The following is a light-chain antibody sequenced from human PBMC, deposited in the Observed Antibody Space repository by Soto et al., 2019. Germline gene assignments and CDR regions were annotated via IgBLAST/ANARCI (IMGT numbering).Light chain of an antibody. CDR3: MQPLQSWT. Sequence: DIVMTKSPLSLPVTPGEPASISCRSSQSLLHSNGYNYLDWYLQKPGQYPQXLIYLGSNRASGVPDRSSGSGSGTDFTLKISRVEAEDVGVYYCMQPLQSWTFGQGTKVDIK. CDR1: QSLLHSNGYNY. J-gene: IGKJ1*01. CDR2: LGS. V-gene: IGKV2-28*01.